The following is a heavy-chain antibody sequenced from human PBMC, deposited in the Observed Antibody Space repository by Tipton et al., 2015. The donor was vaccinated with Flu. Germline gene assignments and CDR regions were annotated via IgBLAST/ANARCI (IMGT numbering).Heavy chain of an antibody. CDR3: ARGPEQWLVNPHYFGY. CDR1: GYSISSGYY. J-gene: IGHJ4*02. V-gene: IGHV4-38-2*02. D-gene: IGHD6-19*01. CDR2: IYHSGST. Sequence: TLSLTCTVSGYSISSGYYWGWIRQPPGKGLEWIGSIYHSGSTYYNPSLKSRVTISVDTSKNQFSLKLSPVTAADTAVYYCARGPEQWLVNPHYFGYWGQGTRVAVSP.